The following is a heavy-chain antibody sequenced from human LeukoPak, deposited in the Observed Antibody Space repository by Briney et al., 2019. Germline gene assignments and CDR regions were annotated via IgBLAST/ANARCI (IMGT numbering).Heavy chain of an antibody. CDR2: IISIFGTA. CDR1: GGTFSSYA. V-gene: IGHV1-69*05. CDR3: ARARVASNHNYYYYMDV. D-gene: IGHD2-15*01. J-gene: IGHJ6*03. Sequence: SVKVSCKASGGTFSSYAISWVRQAPGQGLEWMGGIISIFGTANYAQKFQGRVTITTDESTSTAYMELSSLRSEDTAVYYCARARVASNHNYYYYMDVWGKGTTVTVSS.